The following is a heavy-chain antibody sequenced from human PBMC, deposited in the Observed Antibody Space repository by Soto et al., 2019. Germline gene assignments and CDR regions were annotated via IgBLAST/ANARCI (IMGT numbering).Heavy chain of an antibody. CDR3: VSQRTTVPTQAYFDY. CDR1: AGSVTNSSYY. CDR2: VYYRGRS. Sequence: PSETLSLTCTFSAGSVTNSSYYFTCIRQSPGKGLEWIGSVYYRGRSYSKSSVKSRVTISVDTSKNRFSLSLNSVTASDTAVYFCVSQRTTVPTQAYFDYWGPGALVTVSS. J-gene: IGHJ4*02. V-gene: IGHV4-39*01. D-gene: IGHD4-17*01.